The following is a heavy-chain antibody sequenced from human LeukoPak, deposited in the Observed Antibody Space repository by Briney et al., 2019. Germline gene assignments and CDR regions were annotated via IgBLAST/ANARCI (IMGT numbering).Heavy chain of an antibody. J-gene: IGHJ4*02. V-gene: IGHV6-1*01. D-gene: IGHD3-3*01. CDR1: GDSVSSISVA. CDR2: TYYRSKWYN. CDR3: VRGQSLDPVDF. Sequence: SQTLSLTCAISGDSVSSISVAWNWFRQSPSRGLEWLGRTYYRSKWYNDYAVSLKSRITITPDTSKNQFSLQLNSVTPEDTAVYYFVRGQSLDPVDFGGQGTLVTVSS.